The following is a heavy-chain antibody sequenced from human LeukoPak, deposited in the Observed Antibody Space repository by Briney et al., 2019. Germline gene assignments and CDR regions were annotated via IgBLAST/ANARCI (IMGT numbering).Heavy chain of an antibody. Sequence: GGALRLSCAASGFTFSSYSMNWVRQAPGKGLKWVSSISSSSSYKYYADSVKGRFTISRDNAKNSLYLQMNSLRAEDTAVYYCARDPSGCSGGSCYYRYWGQGTLVTVSS. CDR2: ISSSSSYK. CDR3: ARDPSGCSGGSCYYRY. CDR1: GFTFSSYS. D-gene: IGHD2-15*01. V-gene: IGHV3-21*01. J-gene: IGHJ4*02.